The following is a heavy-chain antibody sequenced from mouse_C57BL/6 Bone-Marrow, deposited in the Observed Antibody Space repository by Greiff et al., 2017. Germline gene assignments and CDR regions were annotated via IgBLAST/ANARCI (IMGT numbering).Heavy chain of an antibody. CDR2: ISSGGSYT. D-gene: IGHD2-12*01. V-gene: IGHV5-6*01. CDR3: AELLLSGRIAY. CDR1: GFTFSSYG. J-gene: IGHJ3*01. Sequence: EVKLVESGGDLVKPGGSLKLSCAASGFTFSSYGMSWVRQTPDKRLEWVATISSGGSYTYYPDSVKGRFTISRDNAKNTLYLAVSSVKSEDTAMYYCAELLLSGRIAYWGQGTLVTVSA.